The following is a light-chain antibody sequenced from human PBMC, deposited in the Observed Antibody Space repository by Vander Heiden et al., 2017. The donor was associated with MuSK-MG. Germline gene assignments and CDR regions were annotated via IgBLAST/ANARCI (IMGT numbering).Light chain of an antibody. J-gene: IGLJ3*02. CDR3: AAWDDSRSGWV. Sequence: QSVLTQPPSASGTPGQRVTISCSGSSSNIGSNYVYWHQQPPGTAPNLLIYRNNQRPSGVPDRFSGSKSGTSASLAISGLRSEDEADYYCAAWDDSRSGWVFGGGTKLTVL. V-gene: IGLV1-47*01. CDR2: RNN. CDR1: SSNIGSNY.